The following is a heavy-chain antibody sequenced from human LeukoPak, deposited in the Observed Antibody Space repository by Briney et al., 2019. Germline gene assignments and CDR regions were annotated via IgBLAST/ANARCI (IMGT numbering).Heavy chain of an antibody. V-gene: IGHV4-59*01. Sequence: SETLSLTCTVSGGSISPYYWGWIRQPPGKGLEWIGYIYYSGSTNYNPSLKSRVTISVDTTKNQFSLKLSSVTAEDTAVYYCAKDPAIQLDLYYYYMDVWGKGTTVTVSS. CDR1: GGSISPYY. CDR2: IYYSGST. J-gene: IGHJ6*03. CDR3: AKDPAIQLDLYYYYMDV. D-gene: IGHD5-18*01.